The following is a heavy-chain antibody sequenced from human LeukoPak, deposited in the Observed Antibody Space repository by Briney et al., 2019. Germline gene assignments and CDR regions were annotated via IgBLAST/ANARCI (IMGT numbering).Heavy chain of an antibody. CDR3: ARAPMVRGVIITRFDP. J-gene: IGHJ5*02. CDR1: GYTFTSYY. D-gene: IGHD3-10*01. Sequence: ASVKVSCKASGYTFTSYYMHWVRQATGQGLEWMGWMNPNSGNTGYAQKFQGRVTMTRNTSISTAYMELSSLRSEDTAVYYCARAPMVRGVIITRFDPWGQGTLVTVSS. V-gene: IGHV1-8*02. CDR2: MNPNSGNT.